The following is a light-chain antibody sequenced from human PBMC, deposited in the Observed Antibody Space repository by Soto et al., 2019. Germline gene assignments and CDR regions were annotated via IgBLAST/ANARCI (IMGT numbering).Light chain of an antibody. CDR2: GAS. Sequence: EIVLTQSPGTLSLSPGERATLSCRASQSLSSSYLVWYQQKPGQAPRLLIYGASSRATGIPDRFSGSGSGTDFTLTISRLEPEDFAVYYCQHYGNTPPSVTFG. CDR1: QSLSSSY. V-gene: IGKV3-20*01. J-gene: IGKJ5*01. CDR3: QHYGNTPPSVT.